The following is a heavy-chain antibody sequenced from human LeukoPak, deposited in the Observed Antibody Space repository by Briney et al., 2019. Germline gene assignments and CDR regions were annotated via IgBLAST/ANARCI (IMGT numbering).Heavy chain of an antibody. CDR3: ARAVAGTVF. CDR1: GFTFSSYG. Sequence: GGSLRLSCAVSGFTFSSYGMSWVRQAPGKGLEWVSGISNSGGSTYYADSVKGRFTISRDNSKNTLYLQMNSLSAEDTAVYYCARAVAGTVFWGQGTLVTVSS. V-gene: IGHV3-23*01. D-gene: IGHD6-19*01. J-gene: IGHJ4*02. CDR2: ISNSGGST.